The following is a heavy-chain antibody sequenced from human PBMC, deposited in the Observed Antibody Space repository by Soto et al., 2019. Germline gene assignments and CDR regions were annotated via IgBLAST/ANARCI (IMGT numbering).Heavy chain of an antibody. V-gene: IGHV3-48*03. D-gene: IGHD4-17*01. J-gene: IGHJ3*02. CDR3: AHPRGYGVFDAYDI. CDR1: GFTFSRYE. Sequence: HPGGSLRLSCADSGFTFSRYEMNWVRQAPGKGLEWVSYISSSSSTLYYADSVKGRFTISRDNAKNSLYLQMNSLRAEDTALYYCAHPRGYGVFDAYDIWGQGTMVTVSS. CDR2: ISSSSSTL.